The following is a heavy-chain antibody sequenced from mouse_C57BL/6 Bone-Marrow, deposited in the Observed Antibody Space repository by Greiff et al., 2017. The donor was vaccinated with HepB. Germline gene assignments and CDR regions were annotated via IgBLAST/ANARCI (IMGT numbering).Heavy chain of an antibody. J-gene: IGHJ4*01. Sequence: EVQLKQSGPVLVKPGASVKMSCKASGYTFTDYYMNWVKQSHGKSLEWIGVINPYNGGTSYNQKFKGKATLTVDKSSSTAYMELNSLTSEDSAVYYCARKEGLYYEKAMDYWGQGTSVTVSS. CDR2: INPYNGGT. V-gene: IGHV1-19*01. D-gene: IGHD2-4*01. CDR3: ARKEGLYYEKAMDY. CDR1: GYTFTDYY.